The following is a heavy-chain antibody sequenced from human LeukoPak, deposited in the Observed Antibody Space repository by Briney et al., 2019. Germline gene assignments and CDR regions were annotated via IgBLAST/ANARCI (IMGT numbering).Heavy chain of an antibody. CDR1: GYSFSIYW. CDR3: GRHLSSITSCPNY. Sequence: HGEPLKISCKGSGYSFSIYWIAWARQMPGKGLEWMGITYPRDSRTTYSPSFQGQVTISVDKSTSTAYLQWSSLKASDTAMYYCGRHLSSITSCPNYWGPGTLVTVSS. CDR2: TYPRDSRT. V-gene: IGHV5-51*01. D-gene: IGHD2-2*01. J-gene: IGHJ4*02.